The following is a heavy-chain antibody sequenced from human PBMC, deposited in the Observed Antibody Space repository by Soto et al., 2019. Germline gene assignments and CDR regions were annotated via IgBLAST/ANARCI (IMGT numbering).Heavy chain of an antibody. D-gene: IGHD3-22*01. CDR1: GFTFSSYR. J-gene: IGHJ4*02. V-gene: IGHV3-21*01. CDR2: ISSSSSYI. CDR3: ARDRYGSDYSLGSDY. Sequence: XGSLRLTFAASGFTFSSYRMNWVRQAPGKGLEWVSFISSSSSYIYYADSVKGRFTISRDNAKNSLYLQMNRLRAEDTAVYFCARDRYGSDYSLGSDYWGQGTLVTVSS.